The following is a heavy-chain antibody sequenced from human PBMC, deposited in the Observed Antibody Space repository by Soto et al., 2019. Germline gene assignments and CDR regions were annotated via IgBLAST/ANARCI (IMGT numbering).Heavy chain of an antibody. CDR3: ARDQATVTTYYYGMDV. V-gene: IGHV1-69*13. CDR1: GGTFSSYA. J-gene: IGHJ6*02. D-gene: IGHD4-4*01. CDR2: IIPIFGTA. Sequence: GASVKVSCKASGGTFSSYAISWVRQAPGQGLEWMGGIIPIFGTANYAQKFQGRVTITADESTSTAYMELSSLRSEDTAVYYCARDQATVTTYYYGMDVWGQGTTVTVS.